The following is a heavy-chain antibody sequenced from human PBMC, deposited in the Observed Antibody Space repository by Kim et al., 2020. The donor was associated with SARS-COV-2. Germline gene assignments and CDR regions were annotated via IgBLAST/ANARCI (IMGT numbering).Heavy chain of an antibody. J-gene: IGHJ4*02. Sequence: SETLSLTCAVSGGSISSSNWWSWVRQPPGKGLEWIGEIYHSGSTNYNPSLKSRVTISVDKSKNQFSLKLSSVTAADTAVYYCAKRPRDGSGSYYKRIDYWGQGTLVTVSS. CDR2: IYHSGST. V-gene: IGHV4-4*02. D-gene: IGHD3-10*01. CDR3: AKRPRDGSGSYYKRIDY. CDR1: GGSISSSNW.